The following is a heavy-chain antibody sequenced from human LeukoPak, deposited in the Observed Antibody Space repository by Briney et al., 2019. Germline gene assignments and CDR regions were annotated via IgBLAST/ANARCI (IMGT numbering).Heavy chain of an antibody. D-gene: IGHD3-3*01. CDR2: IYYSGST. CDR1: GGSISSYY. V-gene: IGHV4-59*01. J-gene: IGHJ6*02. Sequence: SETLPLTCTVSGGSISSYYWSWIRQPPGKGLEWIGYIYYSGSTNYNPSLKSRVTISVDTSKNQFSLKLSSVTAADTAVYYCARDTRYGMDVWGQGTTVTVSS. CDR3: ARDTRYGMDV.